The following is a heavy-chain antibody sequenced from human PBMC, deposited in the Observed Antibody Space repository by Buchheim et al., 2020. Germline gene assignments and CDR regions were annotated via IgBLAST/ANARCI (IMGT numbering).Heavy chain of an antibody. V-gene: IGHV3-21*01. CDR3: ARVARESSGYYFWFDP. Sequence: EVQLVESGGGLVKPGGSLRLSCAASGFTFSSYSMNWVRQAPGKGLEWVSSISSSSSYIYYADLVKGRFTIPRDNAKNSLYLQLNSLRAEDTAVYYCARVARESSGYYFWFDPWGQGTL. J-gene: IGHJ5*02. CDR1: GFTFSSYS. D-gene: IGHD3-22*01. CDR2: ISSSSSYI.